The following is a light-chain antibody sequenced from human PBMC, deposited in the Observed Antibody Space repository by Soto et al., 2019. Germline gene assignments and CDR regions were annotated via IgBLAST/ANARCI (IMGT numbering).Light chain of an antibody. CDR3: SSYASDNTVV. CDR2: DVS. V-gene: IGLV2-14*03. CDR1: SSDVGGYNY. J-gene: IGLJ2*01. Sequence: QSVLTQPASVSGSPGQSITISCTGTSSDVGGYNYVSWYQQHPGKAPKFMIYDVSNRPSGVSDRFSGSKSGNTASLTISGLQAEDEADYYCSSYASDNTVVFGGGTQLTVL.